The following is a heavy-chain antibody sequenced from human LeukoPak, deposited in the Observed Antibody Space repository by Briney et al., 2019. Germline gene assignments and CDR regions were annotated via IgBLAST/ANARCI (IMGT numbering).Heavy chain of an antibody. D-gene: IGHD3-10*01. CDR2: ISSSSSYI. CDR3: ARETYYYGSGKGALGY. J-gene: IGHJ4*02. CDR1: GFTFSSYA. V-gene: IGHV3-21*01. Sequence: GRSLRLSCAASGFTFSSYAMHWVRQAPGKGLEWVSSISSSSSYIYYADSVKGRFTISRDNAKNSLYLQMNSLRAEDTAVYYCARETYYYGSGKGALGYWGQGTLVTVSS.